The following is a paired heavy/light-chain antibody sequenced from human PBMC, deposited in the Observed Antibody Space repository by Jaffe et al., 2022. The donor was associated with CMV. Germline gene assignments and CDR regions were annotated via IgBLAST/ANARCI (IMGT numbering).Light chain of an antibody. CDR1: QSVSSSY. J-gene: IGKJ2*01. Sequence: EIVLTQSPGTLSLSPGERATLSCRASQSVSSSYLAWYQQKPGQAPRLLIYGASSRATGIPDRFSGSGSGTDFTLTISRLEPEDFAVYYCQQHGTEMYTFGQGTKLEIK. V-gene: IGKV3-20*01. CDR2: GAS. CDR3: QQHGTEMYT.
Heavy chain of an antibody. V-gene: IGHV3-23*01. Sequence: EVQLLESGGGLVQPGGSLRLSCAASGFTFSIYVMSWVRQAPGKGLEWVSTISGSGGSTYYADSVKGRFTISRDNSKNTLYLQMNSLRAEDTAVYYCAKDKEVTDGDYLPSYYYYGMDVWGQGTTVTVSS. CDR1: GFTFSIYV. CDR2: ISGSGGST. CDR3: AKDKEVTDGDYLPSYYYYGMDV. D-gene: IGHD4-17*01. J-gene: IGHJ6*02.